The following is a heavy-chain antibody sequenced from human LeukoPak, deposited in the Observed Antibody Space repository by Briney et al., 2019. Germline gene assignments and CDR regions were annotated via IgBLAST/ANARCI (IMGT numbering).Heavy chain of an antibody. Sequence: GESLKISCKGTGYSFTSYWIGWVRRMPGKGLEWMGIIYHGDSDTRYSPSFQGQVTISADKSISTAYLQWSSLKASDTAMYYCASSEYYYDSSGYPYNDFDYWGQGTLVTVSS. CDR2: IYHGDSDT. D-gene: IGHD3-22*01. CDR1: GYSFTSYW. J-gene: IGHJ4*02. CDR3: ASSEYYYDSSGYPYNDFDY. V-gene: IGHV5-51*01.